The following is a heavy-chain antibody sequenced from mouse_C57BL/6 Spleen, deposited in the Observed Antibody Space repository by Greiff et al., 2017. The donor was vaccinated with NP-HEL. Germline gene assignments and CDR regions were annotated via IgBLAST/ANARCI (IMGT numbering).Heavy chain of an antibody. D-gene: IGHD4-1*01. Sequence: EVQLVESGPGLVKPSQSLSLTCSVTGYSITSGYYWNWIRQFPGNKLEWMGYISYDGSNNYNPSLKTRISITRDTSKNQFFLKLNSVTTEDTATYYCARELGRDWYFDVWGTGTTVTVSS. CDR2: ISYDGSN. CDR1: GYSITSGYY. V-gene: IGHV3-6*01. J-gene: IGHJ1*03. CDR3: ARELGRDWYFDV.